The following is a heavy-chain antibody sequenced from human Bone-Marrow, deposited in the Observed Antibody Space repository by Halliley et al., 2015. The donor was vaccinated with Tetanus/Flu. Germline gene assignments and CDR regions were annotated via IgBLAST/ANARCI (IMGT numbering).Heavy chain of an antibody. CDR3: ARDREFCSGGTCYISWYFDV. D-gene: IGHD2-15*01. V-gene: IGHV4-4*02. J-gene: IGHJ2*01. Sequence: IYHRGGPNYTPSLKSRVTISVDKPRNQFSLKLTSVTAADTAVYYCARDREFCSGGTCYISWYFDVWGRGTLVTVSS. CDR2: IYHRGGP.